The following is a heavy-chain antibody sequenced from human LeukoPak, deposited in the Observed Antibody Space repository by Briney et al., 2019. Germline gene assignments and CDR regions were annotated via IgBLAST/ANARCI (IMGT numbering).Heavy chain of an antibody. J-gene: IGHJ4*02. CDR3: ASSPNSYGHFDY. Sequence: PGGSLRLSCAASGFSFNSDWMDWVRQAPGKGLEWVSAISGSGGSTYYADSVKGRFTISRDNSKNTLYLQMNSLRAEDTAVYYCASSPNSYGHFDYWGQGTLVTVSS. CDR2: ISGSGGST. V-gene: IGHV3-23*01. D-gene: IGHD5-18*01. CDR1: GFSFNSDW.